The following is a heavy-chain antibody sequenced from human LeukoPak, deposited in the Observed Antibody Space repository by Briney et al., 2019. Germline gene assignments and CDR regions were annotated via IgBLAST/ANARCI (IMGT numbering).Heavy chain of an antibody. CDR2: ISYDGDNK. J-gene: IGHJ4*02. CDR3: ARVRTMTTVIYYFDY. Sequence: GGSLRLSCVASGLTFTSFAMHWVRQAPGKGLEWVAVISYDGDNKYYADSVKGRFTISRDNSKNTLYLQMNSLRAEDTAVYYCARVRTMTTVIYYFDYWGQGTLVTVSS. D-gene: IGHD4-11*01. CDR1: GLTFTSFA. V-gene: IGHV3-30-3*01.